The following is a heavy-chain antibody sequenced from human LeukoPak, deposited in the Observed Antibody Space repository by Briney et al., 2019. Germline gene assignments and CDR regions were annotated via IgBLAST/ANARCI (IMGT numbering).Heavy chain of an antibody. D-gene: IGHD2-2*01. V-gene: IGHV4-31*03. CDR1: GGPISSAGYY. CDR2: IYYSGST. Sequence: SETLSLTCTVSGGPISSAGYYWTWIRQYPGKGLEWIGYIYYSGSTYYNLSLKSRVTISVDTSKNQFSLRLSSVTAADTAVYYCASVVPPATNYFDWWGQGTLVSVSS. J-gene: IGHJ4*02. CDR3: ASVVPPATNYFDW.